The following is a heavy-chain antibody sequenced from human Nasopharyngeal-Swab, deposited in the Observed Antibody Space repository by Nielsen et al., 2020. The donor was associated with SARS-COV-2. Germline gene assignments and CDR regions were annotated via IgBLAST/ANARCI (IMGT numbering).Heavy chain of an antibody. CDR2: IIPIFGTA. J-gene: IGHJ6*03. CDR1: GGTFSSYA. D-gene: IGHD6-6*01. Sequence: SVKVSRKASGGTFSSYAISWVRQAPGQGLEWMGGIIPIFGTANYAQKFQGRVTITADESTSTAYMELSSLRSGDTAVYYCARSIAARVYYYYYMDVWGKGTTVTVSS. V-gene: IGHV1-69*13. CDR3: ARSIAARVYYYYYMDV.